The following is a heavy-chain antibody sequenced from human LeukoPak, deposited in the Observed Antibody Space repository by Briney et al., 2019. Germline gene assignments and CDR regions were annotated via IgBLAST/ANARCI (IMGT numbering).Heavy chain of an antibody. Sequence: GGSLRLSCAASGFTVSSNYMSWVRQAPGKGLEWVSVIYSGGSTYYADSVKGRFTISRDNSKNTLYLQMNSLRAEDTAVYYCARGWITKVRGVIISSSYYMDVWGKGTTVTVSS. V-gene: IGHV3-66*02. CDR2: IYSGGST. D-gene: IGHD3-10*01. CDR3: ARGWITKVRGVIISSSYYMDV. J-gene: IGHJ6*03. CDR1: GFTVSSNY.